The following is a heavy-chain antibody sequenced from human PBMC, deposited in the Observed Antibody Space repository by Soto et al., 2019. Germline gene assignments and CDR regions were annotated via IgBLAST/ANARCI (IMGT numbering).Heavy chain of an antibody. J-gene: IGHJ6*02. Sequence: QVQLVESEGGVVQPGRSLRLSCAASGFIITNYGMHWVRQAPGKGLEWVAVISYDGDKTYYADTVKGRFTISRDNFKNTVFLQMNSLRVEDTAVYYCAKDIALVRGVIIDMDVWGQGTTVTVSS. CDR3: AKDIALVRGVIIDMDV. D-gene: IGHD3-10*01. CDR1: GFIITNYG. V-gene: IGHV3-30*18. CDR2: ISYDGDKT.